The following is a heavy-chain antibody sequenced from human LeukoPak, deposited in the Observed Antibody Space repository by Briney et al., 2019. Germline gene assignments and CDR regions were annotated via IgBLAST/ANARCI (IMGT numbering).Heavy chain of an antibody. D-gene: IGHD5-18*01. CDR1: GFTFSSYA. CDR3: APYTAMVGD. V-gene: IGHV3-30-3*01. CDR2: ISYDGSNK. J-gene: IGHJ4*02. Sequence: PGGSLRLSCAASGFTFSSYAMHWVRQAPGKGLEWVAVISYDGSNKYYADSVKGRFTISRDNSKNTLYLQMNSLRAEDTAVYYCAPYTAMVGDWGQGTLVTVSS.